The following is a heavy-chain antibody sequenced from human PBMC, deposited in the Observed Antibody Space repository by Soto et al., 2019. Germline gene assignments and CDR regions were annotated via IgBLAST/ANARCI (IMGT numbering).Heavy chain of an antibody. D-gene: IGHD2-15*01. CDR1: GFTFSSYG. Sequence: QVQLVESGGGVVQPGRSLRLSCAASGFTFSSYGMHWVRQAPGKGLEWVAVISYDGSNKYYADSVKGRFTISRDSSKNTLYLQMNSLRAEDTAVYYCAKEAATHGMDVWGQGTTVTVSS. CDR2: ISYDGSNK. J-gene: IGHJ6*02. CDR3: AKEAATHGMDV. V-gene: IGHV3-30*18.